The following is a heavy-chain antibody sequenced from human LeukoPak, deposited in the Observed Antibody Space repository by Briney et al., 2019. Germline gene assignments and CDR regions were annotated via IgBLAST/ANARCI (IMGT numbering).Heavy chain of an antibody. CDR1: GGSISSYY. Sequence: SETLSLTCTVSGGSISSYYWSWIRQPPGKGLEWIGYIYYSGSTNYNPSLKSRVTMSEDTSKNQLSLKLSSVTAADTAVYYCARADSGYDPIDYWGQGTLVTVSS. D-gene: IGHD5-12*01. CDR3: ARADSGYDPIDY. J-gene: IGHJ4*02. CDR2: IYYSGST. V-gene: IGHV4-59*01.